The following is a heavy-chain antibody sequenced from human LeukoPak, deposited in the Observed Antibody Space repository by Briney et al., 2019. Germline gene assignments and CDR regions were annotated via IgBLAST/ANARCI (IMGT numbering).Heavy chain of an antibody. V-gene: IGHV1-24*01. D-gene: IGHD4-23*01. CDR3: ATYGVRDDYGGNSPYYYYYMDV. J-gene: IGHJ6*03. CDR2: FDPEDGET. Sequence: ASVKVSCKVSGYTLTELSMHWVRQAPGKGLEWMGGFDPEDGETIYAQKFQGRVTMTEDTSTDTAYMELSSLRSEDTAVYYCATYGVRDDYGGNSPYYYYYMDVWGKGTTVTVSS. CDR1: GYTLTELS.